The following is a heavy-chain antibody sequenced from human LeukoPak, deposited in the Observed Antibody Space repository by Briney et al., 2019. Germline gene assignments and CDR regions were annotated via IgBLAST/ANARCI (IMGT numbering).Heavy chain of an antibody. V-gene: IGHV4-34*01. CDR1: GGSFSGYY. Sequence: SETLSLTCAVYGGSFSGYYWSWIRQPPGKGLEWIVEINHSGSANYNPSLKSRVTISVDTSKNQFSLKLSSVTAADTAVYYCARGGYGDYGYYYGMDVWGQGTTVTVSS. J-gene: IGHJ6*02. D-gene: IGHD4-17*01. CDR2: INHSGSA. CDR3: ARGGYGDYGYYYGMDV.